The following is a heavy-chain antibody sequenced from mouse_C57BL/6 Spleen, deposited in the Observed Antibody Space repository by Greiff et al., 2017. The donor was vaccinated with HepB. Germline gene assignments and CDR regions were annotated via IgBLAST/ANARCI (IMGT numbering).Heavy chain of an antibody. CDR2: IYPGDGDT. CDR1: GYAFSSYW. Sequence: QVQLQQSGAELVKPGASVKISCKASGYAFSSYWMNWVKQRPGKCLEWIGQIYPGDGDTNYNGKFKGKATLTADKSSSTAYMQLSSLTSEDSAVYFCARSDWDALFAYWGQGTLVTVSA. J-gene: IGHJ3*01. CDR3: ARSDWDALFAY. V-gene: IGHV1-80*01. D-gene: IGHD4-1*01.